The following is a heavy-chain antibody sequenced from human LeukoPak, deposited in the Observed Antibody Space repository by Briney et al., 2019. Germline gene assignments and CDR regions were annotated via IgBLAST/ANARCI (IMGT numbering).Heavy chain of an antibody. Sequence: SETLSLTCTVSGGSISSGGYYWRWLRQHPRKGLEWIGYIYYSGSTYYNPSLKSRFTISVDTSKNQFSLKLSSVTAADTAVYYCARDRYSSSSRSNYYYMDVWGKGTTVTVSS. CDR2: IYYSGST. V-gene: IGHV4-31*03. J-gene: IGHJ6*03. CDR1: GGSISSGGYY. D-gene: IGHD6-13*01. CDR3: ARDRYSSSSRSNYYYMDV.